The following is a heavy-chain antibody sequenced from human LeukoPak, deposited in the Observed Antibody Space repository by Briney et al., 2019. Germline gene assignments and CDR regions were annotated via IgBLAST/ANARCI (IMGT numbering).Heavy chain of an antibody. Sequence: SETLSLTCSVSGGSISSYYWSWIRQPPGKGLEWIGYIYYSGSPNYNPSLKSRVTISVATSKTHFFLKLSSVTAADTAVYYCARGGTLLRFLEWSPIGVLDPWGQGTLVTVSS. D-gene: IGHD3-3*01. V-gene: IGHV4-59*01. J-gene: IGHJ5*02. CDR1: GGSISSYY. CDR3: ARGGTLLRFLEWSPIGVLDP. CDR2: IYYSGSP.